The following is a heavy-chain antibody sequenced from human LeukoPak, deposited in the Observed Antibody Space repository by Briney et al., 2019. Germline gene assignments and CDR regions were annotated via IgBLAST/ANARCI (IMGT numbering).Heavy chain of an antibody. CDR3: ARLIVNYDILTGTAFDY. CDR2: IYYSGST. CDR1: GGSISSSSYY. Sequence: SETLSLTCTVSGGSISSSSYYWGWIRQPPGKGLEWIGSIYYSGSTYYNPSLKSRVTISVDTSNNQFSLKLSSVTAADTAVYYCARLIVNYDILTGTAFDYWGQGTLVTVSS. D-gene: IGHD3-9*01. J-gene: IGHJ4*02. V-gene: IGHV4-39*01.